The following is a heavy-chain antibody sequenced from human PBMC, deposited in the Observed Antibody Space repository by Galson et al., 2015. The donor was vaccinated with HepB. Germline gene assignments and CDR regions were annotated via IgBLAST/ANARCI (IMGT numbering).Heavy chain of an antibody. V-gene: IGHV3-33*08. CDR2: IWYDGSNK. Sequence: SLRLSCAASGFTFSSYAMSWVRQAPGKGLEWVAVIWYDGSNKYYADSVKGRFTISRDNSKNTLYLQMNSLRAEDTAVYYCAREGGDSSWCVNNWFDPWGQGTLVTVSS. D-gene: IGHD6-13*01. J-gene: IGHJ5*02. CDR3: AREGGDSSWCVNNWFDP. CDR1: GFTFSSYA.